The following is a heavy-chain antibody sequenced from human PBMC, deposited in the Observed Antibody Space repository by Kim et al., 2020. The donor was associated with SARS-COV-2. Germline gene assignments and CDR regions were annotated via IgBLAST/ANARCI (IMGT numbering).Heavy chain of an antibody. J-gene: IGHJ6*02. CDR1: GFTFSNAW. CDR2: IKSKTDGGTT. CDR3: TTEDGSGYDWYYYYGMDV. Sequence: GGSLRLSCAASGFTFSNAWMSWVRQAPGKGLEWVGRIKSKTDGGTTDYAAPVKSRFTISRDDSKNTLYLQMNSLKTEDTAVYYCTTEDGSGYDWYYYYGMDVWGQGTTVTVSS. D-gene: IGHD5-12*01. V-gene: IGHV3-15*01.